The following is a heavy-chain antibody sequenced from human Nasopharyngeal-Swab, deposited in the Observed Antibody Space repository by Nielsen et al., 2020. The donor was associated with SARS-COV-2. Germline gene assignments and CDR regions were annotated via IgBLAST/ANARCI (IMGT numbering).Heavy chain of an antibody. CDR3: ARARGRWVDYGMDV. CDR2: INQSGST. V-gene: IGHV4-34*01. CDR1: GGSFSGDY. Sequence: SEPLSFTCAVSGGSFSGDYWTWIRQSSGKGLEWIGEINQSGSTRYNPSLKSRVTISIDASTNQFSLKVNSVTAADTGVYFCARARGRWVDYGMDVWGQGTTVTVSS. J-gene: IGHJ6*02. D-gene: IGHD4-23*01.